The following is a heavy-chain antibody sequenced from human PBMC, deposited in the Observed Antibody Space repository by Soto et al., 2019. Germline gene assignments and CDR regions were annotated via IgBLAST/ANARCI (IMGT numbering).Heavy chain of an antibody. D-gene: IGHD3-10*01. CDR3: ARPVNGFGDSIYYFAY. CDR1: GYSFTSYW. Sequence: GESLKICCKGSGYSFTSYWIGWVRQMPGKGLEWMGIIYPGDSDTRYSPSFQGQVTISADKSISTAYLQWSSLKASDTAMYYCARPVNGFGDSIYYFAYWGQGTLVTVSS. V-gene: IGHV5-51*01. J-gene: IGHJ4*02. CDR2: IYPGDSDT.